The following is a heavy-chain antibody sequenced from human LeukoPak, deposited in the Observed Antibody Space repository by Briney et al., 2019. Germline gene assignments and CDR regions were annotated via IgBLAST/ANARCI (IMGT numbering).Heavy chain of an antibody. V-gene: IGHV3-33*01. J-gene: IGHJ6*04. CDR1: GVTFDTYA. Sequence: GGSLRLSCAASGVTFDTYAMHGVRQAPGEGLEWMAVIWYDGSRKEYADSVKGRFTVSRDNSKNTLDMQMNSLRAEDTAVYYCARGYCTGANCRPYYYYGMDVWAKGTTVTVSS. CDR3: ARGYCTGANCRPYYYYGMDV. D-gene: IGHD2-8*02. CDR2: IWYDGSRK.